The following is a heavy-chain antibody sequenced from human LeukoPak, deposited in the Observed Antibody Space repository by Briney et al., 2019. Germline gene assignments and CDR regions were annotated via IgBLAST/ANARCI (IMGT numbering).Heavy chain of an antibody. J-gene: IGHJ4*02. CDR2: IYTSGST. CDR1: GGSISSYY. D-gene: IGHD1-26*01. V-gene: IGHV4-4*07. Sequence: SETLSLTCTVSGGSISSYYLSWIRQPAGKGLEWIGRIYTSGSTNYNPSPKSRVTISVDKSKNQFSLKLSSVTAADTAVYYCATDQDGATNYFDYWGQGTLVTVSS. CDR3: ATDQDGATNYFDY.